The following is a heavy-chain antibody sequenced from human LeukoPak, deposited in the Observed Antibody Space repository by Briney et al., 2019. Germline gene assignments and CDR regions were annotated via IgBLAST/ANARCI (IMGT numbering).Heavy chain of an antibody. CDR3: ASSIRSGYYYQNFHFDS. V-gene: IGHV4-39*01. D-gene: IGHD3-22*01. J-gene: IGHJ4*02. CDR1: GGSISSSSYY. Sequence: PSETLSLTCTVSGGSISSSSYYWGWIRRPPGKGLEWIGSIDYSGSTYYNPSLKSRVTISVDTSKNQFSLKLSSVTAADTAVYYCASSIRSGYYYQNFHFDSWGQGTLVTVSS. CDR2: IDYSGST.